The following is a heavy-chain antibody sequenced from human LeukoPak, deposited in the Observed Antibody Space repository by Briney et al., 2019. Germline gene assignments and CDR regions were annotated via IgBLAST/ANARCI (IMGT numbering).Heavy chain of an antibody. D-gene: IGHD1-14*01. Sequence: GGSLRLSCAASGFTFSSYAMSWVRQAPGKGLEWVSAISGSGSSTYYADSVKGRFTISRDNSKNTLYLQMNSLRAEDTAVYYCAKDRGSLAEPYDAFDIWGQGTMVTVSS. CDR2: ISGSGSST. CDR1: GFTFSSYA. CDR3: AKDRGSLAEPYDAFDI. J-gene: IGHJ3*02. V-gene: IGHV3-23*01.